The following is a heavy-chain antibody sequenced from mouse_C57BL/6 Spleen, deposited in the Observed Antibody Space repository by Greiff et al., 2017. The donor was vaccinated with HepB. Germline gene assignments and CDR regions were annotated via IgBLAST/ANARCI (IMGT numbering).Heavy chain of an antibody. Sequence: EVKLQESGPGLVKPSQSLSLTCSVTGYSITSGYYWNWIRQFPGNKLEWMGYISYDGSNNYNPSLKNRISITRDTSKNQFFLKLNSVTTEDTATYYCARGVTTVVAPGYWGQGTTLTVSS. CDR3: ARGVTTVVAPGY. CDR2: ISYDGSN. CDR1: GYSITSGYY. D-gene: IGHD1-1*01. V-gene: IGHV3-6*01. J-gene: IGHJ2*01.